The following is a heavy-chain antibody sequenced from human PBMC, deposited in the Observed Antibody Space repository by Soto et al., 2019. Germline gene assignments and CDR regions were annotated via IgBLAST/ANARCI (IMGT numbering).Heavy chain of an antibody. CDR2: IYYSGST. V-gene: IGHV4-31*03. D-gene: IGHD2-2*02. Sequence: QVQLQESGPGLVKPSQTLSLTCTVSGGSISSGGYYWSWIRQHPGKGLEWIGYIYYSGSTYYNPSLKSRVTISVYTSKNQFSLKLSSVTAADTAVYYCAGYCSSTSCYTGTDYWGQGTLVTVSS. CDR3: AGYCSSTSCYTGTDY. CDR1: GGSISSGGYY. J-gene: IGHJ4*02.